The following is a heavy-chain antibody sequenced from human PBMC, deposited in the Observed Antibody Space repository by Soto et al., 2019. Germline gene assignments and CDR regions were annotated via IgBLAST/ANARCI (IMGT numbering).Heavy chain of an antibody. Sequence: QVQLQESGPGLVKPSETLSLTCTVSGGSISSYYWSWIRQPPGKGLEWIGYIYYSGSTNYNPSLKSRVTISVDTSKNQFSLKLSSVTAADTAVYYCARESPYYYGMDVWGQGTTVTVSS. V-gene: IGHV4-59*01. J-gene: IGHJ6*02. CDR2: IYYSGST. CDR1: GGSISSYY. CDR3: ARESPYYYGMDV.